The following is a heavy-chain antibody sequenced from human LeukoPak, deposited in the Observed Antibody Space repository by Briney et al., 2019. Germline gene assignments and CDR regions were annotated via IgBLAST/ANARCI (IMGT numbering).Heavy chain of an antibody. D-gene: IGHD3-10*01. V-gene: IGHV1-69*01. J-gene: IGHJ6*02. CDR1: GGTFSSYA. Sequence: SVKVSCKASGGTFSSYAVSWVRQAPGQGLEWMGGIIPIFGTANYAQKFQGRVTITADESTSTAYMELSSLRSEDTAVYYCASGILWFGERTPANYYYYGMDVWGQGTTVTVSS. CDR3: ASGILWFGERTPANYYYYGMDV. CDR2: IIPIFGTA.